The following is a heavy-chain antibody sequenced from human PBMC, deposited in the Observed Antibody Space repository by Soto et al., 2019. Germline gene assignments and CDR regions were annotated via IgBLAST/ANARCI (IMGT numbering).Heavy chain of an antibody. D-gene: IGHD6-13*01. J-gene: IGHJ5*02. CDR3: AKSQGAAARTDNCFDP. Sequence: EVQLLESGGGLEQPGGSLRLSCAASGFTFRTYAMSWVRQAPGKGLEWVSGISGSGGSTYYADSVKGRFTISRDNSKNPLYLRINRLRADDTAVYYCAKSQGAAARTDNCFDPWGQGTLVTVSS. V-gene: IGHV3-23*01. CDR1: GFTFRTYA. CDR2: ISGSGGST.